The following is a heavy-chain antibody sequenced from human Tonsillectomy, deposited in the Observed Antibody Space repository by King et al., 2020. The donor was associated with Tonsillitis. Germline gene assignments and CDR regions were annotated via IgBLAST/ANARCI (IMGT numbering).Heavy chain of an antibody. CDR1: GFTFDNYA. CDR2: ISGDGDST. J-gene: IGHJ6*03. D-gene: IGHD2-2*01. Sequence: VQLVESGGGVVQPGGSLRLSCAASGFTFDNYAMHWVRQAPGKGLEWVSLISGDGDSTYYADSVKGRFTISRDNSKNSLYLQMNSLRTEDTALYYCAKDGGHLLFYYYMDVWGKGTTVTVSS. CDR3: AKDGGHLLFYYYMDV. V-gene: IGHV3-43*02.